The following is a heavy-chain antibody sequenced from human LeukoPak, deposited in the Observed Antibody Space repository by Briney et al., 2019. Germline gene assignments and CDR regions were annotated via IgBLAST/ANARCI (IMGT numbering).Heavy chain of an antibody. J-gene: IGHJ6*02. V-gene: IGHV3-33*01. CDR3: VRRTQYYYYGMDV. CDR1: GFTFSSYG. Sequence: QTGRSLRLSCAASGFTFSSYGMHWVRQAPGKGLEWVAVIWYDGSNKYYADSVKGRFTISRDNSKNTLYLQMNSLRAEDTAVYYCVRRTQYYYYGMDVWGQGTTVTVSS. CDR2: IWYDGSNK. D-gene: IGHD1-1*01.